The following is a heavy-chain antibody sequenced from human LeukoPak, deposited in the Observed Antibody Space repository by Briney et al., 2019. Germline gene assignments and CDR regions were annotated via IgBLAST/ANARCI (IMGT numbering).Heavy chain of an antibody. CDR2: INPSGGST. D-gene: IGHD2-15*01. Sequence: ASVKVSCKASGYTFTSYYMHWVRQAPGQGLEWMGIINPSGGSTSYAQKFQGRVTMTRDTSTSAVYMELSSLRSEDTAVYYCARELVDCSGGSCYRDAFDIWGQGTMVTVSS. V-gene: IGHV1-46*01. J-gene: IGHJ3*02. CDR1: GYTFTSYY. CDR3: ARELVDCSGGSCYRDAFDI.